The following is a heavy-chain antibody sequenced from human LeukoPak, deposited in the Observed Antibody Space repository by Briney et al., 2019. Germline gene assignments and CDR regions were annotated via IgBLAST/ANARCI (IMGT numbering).Heavy chain of an antibody. J-gene: IGHJ4*02. CDR2: ISGSGGST. D-gene: IGHD2-15*01. CDR3: ARRVVYYFDY. V-gene: IGHV3-23*01. Sequence: GGSLRLSCAASGFTFSSYAMTWVRQAPGKGLEWVSAISGSGGSTYYADSVKGRFTISRDNSRNTLYLQMNSLRAVDTAVYYCARRVVYYFDYWGQGTLVTVSS. CDR1: GFTFSSYA.